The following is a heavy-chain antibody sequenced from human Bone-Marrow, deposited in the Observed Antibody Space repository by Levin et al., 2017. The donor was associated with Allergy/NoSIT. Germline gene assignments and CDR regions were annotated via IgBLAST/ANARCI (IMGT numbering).Heavy chain of an antibody. J-gene: IGHJ4*02. CDR3: AKDRDIVVVTAIKFDY. CDR1: GFTFSSYA. V-gene: IGHV3-23*01. Sequence: GASVKVSCAASGFTFSSYAMSWVRQAPGKGLEWVSAISGSGGSTYYADSVKGRFTISRDNSKNTLYLQMNSLRAEDTAVYYCAKDRDIVVVTAIKFDYWGQGTLVTVSS. D-gene: IGHD2-21*02. CDR2: ISGSGGST.